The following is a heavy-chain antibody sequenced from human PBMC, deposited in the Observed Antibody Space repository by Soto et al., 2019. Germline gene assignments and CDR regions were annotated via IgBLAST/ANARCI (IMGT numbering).Heavy chain of an antibody. D-gene: IGHD3-3*01. CDR2: INWNGGST. V-gene: IGHV3-20*04. CDR1: GFTFDDYG. CDR3: ARDSTIFGFSPAENWFDP. Sequence: GGSLRLSCAASGFTFDDYGMSWVRQAPGKGLECVSGINWNGGSTGYADSVKGRFTISRDNAKNSLYLQMNSLRAEDTALYYCARDSTIFGFSPAENWFDPWGQGTLVTVSS. J-gene: IGHJ5*02.